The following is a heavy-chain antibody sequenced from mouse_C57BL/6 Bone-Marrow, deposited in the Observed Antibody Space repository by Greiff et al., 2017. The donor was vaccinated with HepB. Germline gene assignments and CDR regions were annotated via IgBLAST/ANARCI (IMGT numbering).Heavy chain of an antibody. CDR2: IDPETGGT. J-gene: IGHJ3*01. V-gene: IGHV1-15*01. CDR1: GYTFTDYE. Sequence: QVQLQQSGAELVRPGASVTLSCQASGYTFTDYEMHWVKQTPVHGLEWIGAIDPETGGTAYNQKFKGKAILTADKSSSTDYMELRSLTSEASAVYYCTREEGYYYPFAYWGQGTLVTVSA. D-gene: IGHD1-1*01. CDR3: TREEGYYYPFAY.